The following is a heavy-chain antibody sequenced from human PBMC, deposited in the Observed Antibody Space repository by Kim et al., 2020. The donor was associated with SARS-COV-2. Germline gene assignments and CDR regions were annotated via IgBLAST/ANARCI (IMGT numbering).Heavy chain of an antibody. D-gene: IGHD1-26*01. Sequence: GGSLRLSCLASGFTFNTFDMSWVRQAPGKGLEWVSVIFGNGGRTSYADAVNGRFTISKDNSKNTLYLQMNSLRVEDTAIYYCVKGAYLDYWGQGTLVTVSS. V-gene: IGHV3-23*01. CDR3: VKGAYLDY. CDR1: GFTFNTFD. J-gene: IGHJ4*02. CDR2: IFGNGGRT.